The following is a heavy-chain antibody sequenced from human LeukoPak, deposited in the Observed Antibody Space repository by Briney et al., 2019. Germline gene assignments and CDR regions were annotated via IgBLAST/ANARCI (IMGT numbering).Heavy chain of an antibody. J-gene: IGHJ6*02. D-gene: IGHD3-10*01. CDR3: AKGRLWFGELLLSVDV. CDR1: GITLSRYS. Sequence: GSLRLSSAASGITLSRYSMHWVRQAPGKGREWVAGIANDGTNKYYAGFVKGRFTISRDNSKNTLYLQMNSLRAEDTAVYHCAKGRLWFGELLLSVDVWGQGTTVTVSS. CDR2: IANDGTNK. V-gene: IGHV3-30*18.